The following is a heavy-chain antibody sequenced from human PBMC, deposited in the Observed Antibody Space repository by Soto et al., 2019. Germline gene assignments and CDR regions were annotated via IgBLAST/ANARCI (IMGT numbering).Heavy chain of an antibody. J-gene: IGHJ4*02. D-gene: IGHD3-22*01. CDR2: INAGNGNT. V-gene: IGHV1-3*01. CDR3: ARDGIGYYYDISGYYQTFDY. CDR1: GYTFTSYA. Sequence: QVQLVQSGAEVKKPGASVKVSCKASGYTFTSYAMHWVRQAPGQRLEWMGWINAGNGNTKYSQKFQGRVTITRDTSASTAYMELSSLRSEDTAVYYCARDGIGYYYDISGYYQTFDYWGQGTLVTVSS.